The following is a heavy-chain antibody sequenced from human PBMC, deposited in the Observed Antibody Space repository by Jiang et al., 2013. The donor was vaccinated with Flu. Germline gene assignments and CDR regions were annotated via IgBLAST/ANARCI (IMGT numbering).Heavy chain of an antibody. D-gene: IGHD3-22*01. J-gene: IGHJ4*02. CDR1: GFSLSTSGMC. CDR3: ARIGGGYYDSSGYFFDY. CDR2: IDWDDDK. V-gene: IGHV2-70*01. Sequence: KPTQTLTLTCTFSGFSLSTSGMCVSWIRQPPGKALEWLALIDWDDDKYYSTSLKTRLTISKDTSKNQVVLTMTNMDPVDTATYYCARIGGGYYDSSGYFFDYWGQGTLVTVSS.